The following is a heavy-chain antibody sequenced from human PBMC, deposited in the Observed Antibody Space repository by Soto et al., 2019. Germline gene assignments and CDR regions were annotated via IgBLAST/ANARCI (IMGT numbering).Heavy chain of an antibody. CDR1: GGTFSSYA. CDR3: AIGGTRITIFGVVTYNWFDP. J-gene: IGHJ5*02. Sequence: QVQLVQSGAEVKKPGSSVKVSCKASGGTFSSYAISWVRQAPGQGLEWMGGIIPIFGTANYAQKFQGRVTITADESTSTAYMDLSSLRSEDTAVYYCAIGGTRITIFGVVTYNWFDPWGQGTLVTVSS. V-gene: IGHV1-69*01. D-gene: IGHD3-3*01. CDR2: IIPIFGTA.